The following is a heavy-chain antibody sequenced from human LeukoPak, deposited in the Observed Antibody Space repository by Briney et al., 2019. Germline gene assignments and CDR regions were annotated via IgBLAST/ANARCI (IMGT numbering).Heavy chain of an antibody. CDR2: ISSSSSYI. D-gene: IGHD3-3*01. CDR3: AREGVLRFLEWSPIDAFDI. CDR1: GCTFSSYS. V-gene: IGHV3-21*01. J-gene: IGHJ3*02. Sequence: PGGSLRLSCAASGCTFSSYSMNWVRQAPGKGLEWVSSISSSSSYIYYADSVKGRFTISRDNAKNSLYLQMNSLRAEDTAVYYCAREGVLRFLEWSPIDAFDIWGQGTMVTVSS.